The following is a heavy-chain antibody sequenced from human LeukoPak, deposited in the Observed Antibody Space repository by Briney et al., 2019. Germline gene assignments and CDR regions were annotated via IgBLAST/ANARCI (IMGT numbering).Heavy chain of an antibody. J-gene: IGHJ4*02. CDR1: GFTVSTNY. Sequence: GGSLRLSCAASGFTVSTNYMSWVRQAPGKGLEWVSVIYSGGSTYYADSVKGRFTISRDNSKNTLYLQMNSLRAEDTAVYYCARDGGLYCSGGSCSWGQGTLVTVSS. D-gene: IGHD2-15*01. V-gene: IGHV3-53*01. CDR3: ARDGGLYCSGGSCS. CDR2: IYSGGST.